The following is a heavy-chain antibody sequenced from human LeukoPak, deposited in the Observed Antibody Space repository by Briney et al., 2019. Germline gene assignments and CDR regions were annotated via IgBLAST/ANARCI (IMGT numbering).Heavy chain of an antibody. J-gene: IGHJ5*02. Sequence: PGGSLRLSCGASGFTVNSNYMAWVRQAPAKGLEWVAFIYGGGSTHYSESVRGRFTISRHNSNNTLYLQMGSLRPEDTGVYYCARDLCSCSGGECYEYKWFDPWGQGTLVTVSS. CDR3: ARDLCSCSGGECYEYKWFDP. CDR2: IYGGGST. D-gene: IGHD2-21*01. CDR1: GFTVNSNY. V-gene: IGHV3-53*04.